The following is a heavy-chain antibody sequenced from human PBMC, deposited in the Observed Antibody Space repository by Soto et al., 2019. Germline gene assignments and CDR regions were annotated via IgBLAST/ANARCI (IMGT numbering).Heavy chain of an antibody. D-gene: IGHD4-17*01. CDR3: AKSLVTTHPLYGFMDV. V-gene: IGHV3-9*01. J-gene: IGHJ6*03. CDR1: GFVFRDFD. Sequence: EVQLVESGGNLVQPGRSLRLSCAASGFVFRDFDMHWVRQTPGKGLEWVSGITWTGVAMGYADSVKGRCTISRDDARNSRYLHMNSLRPEDTALYYCAKSLVTTHPLYGFMDVLGKGTSVTVS. CDR2: ITWTGVAM.